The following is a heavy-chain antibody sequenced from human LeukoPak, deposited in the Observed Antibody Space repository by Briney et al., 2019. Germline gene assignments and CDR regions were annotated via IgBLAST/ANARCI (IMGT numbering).Heavy chain of an antibody. J-gene: IGHJ4*02. CDR1: GFTFSSYA. D-gene: IGHD1-20*01. V-gene: IGHV3-23*01. CDR3: ANNWNADY. CDR2: ISNSGSST. Sequence: QSGGSLRLSCAASGFTFSSYAMIWVRQAPGKGLEWVSAISNSGSSTYYADSVKGRFTVSRDNSKDTLYLQMHSLRAEDTAVYYCANNWNADYWGQGTLVTVSS.